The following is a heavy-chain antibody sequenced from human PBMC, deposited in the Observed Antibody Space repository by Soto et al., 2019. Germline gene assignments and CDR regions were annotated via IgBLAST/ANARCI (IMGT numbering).Heavy chain of an antibody. Sequence: PSETLSLTCTVSGGSISSSSYYWGWIRQPPGKGLEWIGSIYYSGSTYYNPSLKSRVTISVDTSKNQFSLKLSSVTAADTAVYYCAKGRRITIFGVVVGYYGMDVWGQGTTVTVPS. D-gene: IGHD3-3*01. J-gene: IGHJ6*02. CDR1: GGSISSSSYY. CDR2: IYYSGST. V-gene: IGHV4-39*01. CDR3: AKGRRITIFGVVVGYYGMDV.